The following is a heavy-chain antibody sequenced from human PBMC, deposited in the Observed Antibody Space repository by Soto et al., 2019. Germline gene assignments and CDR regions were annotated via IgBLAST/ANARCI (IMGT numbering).Heavy chain of an antibody. CDR1: GFTFSSYW. CDR2: MNRDGTEK. D-gene: IGHD5-12*01. V-gene: IGHV3-7*05. Sequence: EELLVESGGGLVQPGGSLRLSCAASGFTFSSYWMSWVRQTPGKGLEWVANMNRDGTEKYYVDSVAGRFTISRDNARNALYVQMNNLRVDDTAVYYCARDPNSGYDRGRNYWGQGTLVSVSS. CDR3: ARDPNSGYDRGRNY. J-gene: IGHJ4*02.